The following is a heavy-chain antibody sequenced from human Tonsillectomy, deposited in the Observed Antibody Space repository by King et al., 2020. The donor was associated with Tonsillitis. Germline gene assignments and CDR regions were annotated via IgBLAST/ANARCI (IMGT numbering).Heavy chain of an antibody. J-gene: IGHJ3*02. CDR1: GSSISSGYY. Sequence: QLQESGPGLVKPSENLSLTCTVSGSSISSGYYWGWIRQPPGKGLEWIGSIYHSGSTHYNPSLKSRVTITVDTSKNQFSLKLGAVTAADTAVYYCAGSPWRQPDAFDIWGQGKMVTVSS. V-gene: IGHV4-38-2*02. CDR2: IYHSGST. D-gene: IGHD3-3*01. CDR3: AGSPWRQPDAFDI.